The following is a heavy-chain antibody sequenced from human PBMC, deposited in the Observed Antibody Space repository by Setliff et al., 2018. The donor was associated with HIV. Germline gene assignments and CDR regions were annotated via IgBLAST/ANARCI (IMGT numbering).Heavy chain of an antibody. CDR1: GMSISGYY. D-gene: IGHD1-26*01. CDR3: ARDHELGAFDL. Sequence: SETLSLTCHRRVSGMSISGYYWSWIRQSPGKGLEWIGYIYYTGTTSYNPSLKSRVTIQVDTSNNRFSLNLRSATVADTAVYFCARDHELGAFDLWGQGTMVTVSS. CDR2: IYYTGTT. J-gene: IGHJ3*01. V-gene: IGHV4-59*01.